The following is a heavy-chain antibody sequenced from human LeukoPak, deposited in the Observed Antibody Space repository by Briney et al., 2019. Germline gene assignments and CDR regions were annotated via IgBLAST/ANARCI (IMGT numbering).Heavy chain of an antibody. Sequence: ASVKVSCKASGYTFTSYYMHWVRQAPGQGLEWMGIVYPTSGSTSYAQKFQGRVTMTRDTSTSTVYMELSSLLSEDTAVYYCARETLWVDSSGYYLCDWGQGTLVTVSS. D-gene: IGHD3-22*01. CDR1: GYTFTSYY. CDR2: VYPTSGST. J-gene: IGHJ4*02. CDR3: ARETLWVDSSGYYLCD. V-gene: IGHV1-46*01.